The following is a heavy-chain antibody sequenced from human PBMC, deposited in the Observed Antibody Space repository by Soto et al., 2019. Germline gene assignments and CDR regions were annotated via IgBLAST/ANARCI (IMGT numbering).Heavy chain of an antibody. Sequence: GASVKVSCKASGYTFTSYAMHWVRQAPGQRLEWMGWINAGNGNTKYSQKFQGRVTITRDTSASTAYMELSSLRSEDTAVYYCARISVALGAFDIWGQGTMVTVSS. CDR1: GYTFTSYA. V-gene: IGHV1-3*01. CDR2: INAGNGNT. J-gene: IGHJ3*02. CDR3: ARISVALGAFDI. D-gene: IGHD6-19*01.